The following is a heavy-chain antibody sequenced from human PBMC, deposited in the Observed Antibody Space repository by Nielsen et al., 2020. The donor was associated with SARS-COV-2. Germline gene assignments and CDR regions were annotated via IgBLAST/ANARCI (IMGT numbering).Heavy chain of an antibody. V-gene: IGHV4-34*01. Sequence: SETLSLTCAVYGGSFSGYYWSWIRQPPGKGLEWIGEINHSGSTNYNPSLKSRVTISVDTSKNQFFLKLSSVTAADTAVYYCARRVTPEGEGFDYWGQGTLVTVSS. CDR1: GGSFSGYY. CDR3: ARRVTPEGEGFDY. J-gene: IGHJ4*02. CDR2: INHSGST.